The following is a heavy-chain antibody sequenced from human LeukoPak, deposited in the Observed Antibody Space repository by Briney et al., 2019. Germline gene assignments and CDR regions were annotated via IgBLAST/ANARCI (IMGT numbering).Heavy chain of an antibody. CDR1: GFTFSSYE. CDR3: ATTGRRVYYDILTGYLYFQH. Sequence: SGGSLRLSCAASGFTFSSYEMNWVRQAPGKGLEWVSYISSSGSTIYYADSVKGRFTISRDNAKNSLYLQMNSLRSEDTAVYYCATTGRRVYYDILTGYLYFQHWGQGTLVTVSS. V-gene: IGHV3-48*03. D-gene: IGHD3-9*01. J-gene: IGHJ1*01. CDR2: ISSSGSTI.